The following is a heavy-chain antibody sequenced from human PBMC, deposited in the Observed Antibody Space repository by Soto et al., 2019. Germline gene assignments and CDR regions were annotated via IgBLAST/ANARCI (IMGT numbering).Heavy chain of an antibody. V-gene: IGHV4-34*01. CDR2: INHSGST. CDR3: ARGWVARNSIHX. Sequence: SETLSLTCAVYGGSFSGYYWSWIRQPPGKGLEWIGEINHSGSTNYNPSLKSRVTISVDTSKNQFSLKLSSVTAADTAAYYCARGWVARNSIHXWGQASLVTASX. J-gene: IGHJ4*02. D-gene: IGHD2-15*01. CDR1: GGSFSGYY.